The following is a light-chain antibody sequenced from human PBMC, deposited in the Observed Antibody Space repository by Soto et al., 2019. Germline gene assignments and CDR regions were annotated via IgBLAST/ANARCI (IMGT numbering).Light chain of an antibody. V-gene: IGKV3-11*01. J-gene: IGKJ1*01. Sequence: ETVLTQSPATLSLSPGERATLSCRASQSISTYLAWYQQKPGQAPRLLIYDASNRATGIPARFSGSGSGTDFTLTISSLEPEDFAVSYCLQRQNWPPVTFGQGTKVESK. CDR3: LQRQNWPPVT. CDR1: QSISTY. CDR2: DAS.